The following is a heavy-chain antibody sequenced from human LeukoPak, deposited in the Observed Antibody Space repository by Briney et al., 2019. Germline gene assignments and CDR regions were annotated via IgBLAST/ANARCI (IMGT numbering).Heavy chain of an antibody. CDR1: GFSFSDFY. J-gene: IGHJ4*02. Sequence: GGSLRLSCAASGFSFSDFYMSWIRQPPGKGLECVSYISSTGSSMYYPDSVKGRFTISRDNAKNSLFLQMNSLRADDTAVYYCARNPSGYYGRYFDYWGQGTLVTVSS. V-gene: IGHV3-11*01. CDR2: ISSTGSSM. D-gene: IGHD2-15*01. CDR3: ARNPSGYYGRYFDY.